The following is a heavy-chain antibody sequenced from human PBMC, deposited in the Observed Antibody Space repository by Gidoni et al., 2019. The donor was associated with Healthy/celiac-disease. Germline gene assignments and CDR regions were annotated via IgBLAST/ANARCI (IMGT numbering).Heavy chain of an antibody. J-gene: IGHJ4*02. CDR3: AKDLNYDILTGPDY. CDR1: GFTFRSYA. D-gene: IGHD3-9*01. CDR2: ISGSGGST. Sequence: EVQLLESGGGLVQPGGSLRLSCAASGFTFRSYAMSWVRQAPGKGLEWVSAISGSGGSTYYADSVKGRFTISRDNSKNTLYLQMNSLRAEDTAVYYCAKDLNYDILTGPDYWGQGTLVTVSS. V-gene: IGHV3-23*01.